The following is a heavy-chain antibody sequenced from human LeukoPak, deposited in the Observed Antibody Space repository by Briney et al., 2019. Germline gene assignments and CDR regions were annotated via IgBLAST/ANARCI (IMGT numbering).Heavy chain of an antibody. V-gene: IGHV1-2*02. CDR2: INPNSGGT. D-gene: IGHD5-12*01. CDR3: ATQDKYSGYVH. J-gene: IGHJ4*02. CDR1: GYTFTGYY. Sequence: GASVKVSCKASGYTFTGYYMHWVRQAPGQGLEWMGWINPNSGGTIYAQKFQGRVTMTEDTSTDTAYMELSSLRSEDTAVYYCATQDKYSGYVHWGQGTLVTVSS.